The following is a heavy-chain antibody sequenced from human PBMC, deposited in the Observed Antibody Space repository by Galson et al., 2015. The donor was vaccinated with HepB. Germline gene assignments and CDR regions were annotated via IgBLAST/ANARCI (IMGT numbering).Heavy chain of an antibody. CDR3: ARDLGPYYDFWSGYHYDAFDI. CDR2: IIGHTDNT. J-gene: IGHJ3*02. CDR1: GYTFTSHG. Sequence: SVKVSCKASGYTFTSHGISWVRQAPGQGLEWMGWIIGHTDNTDYAQNFQGRVTMTTDTSTSTAYLELRSLRPDDTAVYYCARDLGPYYDFWSGYHYDAFDIWGQGTMVSVSS. V-gene: IGHV1-18*04. D-gene: IGHD3-3*01.